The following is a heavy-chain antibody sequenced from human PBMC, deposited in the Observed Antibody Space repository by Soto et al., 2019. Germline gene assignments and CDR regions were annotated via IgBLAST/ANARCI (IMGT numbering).Heavy chain of an antibody. CDR1: GGSISSYY. CDR3: ARENRAARRLGYYYYYMDV. V-gene: IGHV4-59*12. CDR2: IYYSGST. J-gene: IGHJ6*03. D-gene: IGHD6-6*01. Sequence: SETLSLTCTVSGGSISSYYWSWIRQPPGKGLEWIGYIYYSGSTNYNPSLKSRVTISVDTSKNQFSLKLSSVTAADTAVYYCARENRAARRLGYYYYYMDVWGKGTTVTVSS.